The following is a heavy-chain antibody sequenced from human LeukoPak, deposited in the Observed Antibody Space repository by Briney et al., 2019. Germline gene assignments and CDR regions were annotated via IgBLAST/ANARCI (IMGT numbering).Heavy chain of an antibody. CDR2: IYYHENT. CDR1: GGSISSSSDY. Sequence: PSETLSLTCTVSGGSISSSSDYWGWIRQAPGKGLEWIGSIYYHENTYYNSSLKSRVTISVDTSKNQFSLKLNSVTAADTAVYFCARRAYSAAYWKHFDYWGQGTLVAVSS. D-gene: IGHD1-1*01. V-gene: IGHV4-39*01. CDR3: ARRAYSAAYWKHFDY. J-gene: IGHJ4*02.